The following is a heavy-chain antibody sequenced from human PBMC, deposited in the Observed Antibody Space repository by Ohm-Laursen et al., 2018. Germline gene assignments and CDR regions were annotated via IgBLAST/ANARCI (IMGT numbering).Heavy chain of an antibody. V-gene: IGHV1-24*01. Sequence: AASVKVSCKVSGYTLSELSMHWVRQAPGKGLEWMGGFDPEDGETIYAQKFQGRVTMTEDTSTDTAYMELSSLRSEDTAVYYCAIHDYYDSSGYYVSGDYWGQGTLVTVPS. D-gene: IGHD3-22*01. J-gene: IGHJ4*02. CDR1: GYTLSELS. CDR2: FDPEDGET. CDR3: AIHDYYDSSGYYVSGDY.